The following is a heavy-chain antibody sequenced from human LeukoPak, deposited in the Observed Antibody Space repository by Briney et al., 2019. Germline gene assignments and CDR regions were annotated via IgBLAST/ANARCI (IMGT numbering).Heavy chain of an antibody. CDR1: GFTFNNYD. D-gene: IGHD6-19*01. J-gene: IGHJ6*03. CDR2: ISYDGSNT. CDR3: ARGSSGWNDYYYYMDV. V-gene: IGHV3-30*04. Sequence: GGSLRLSCAASGFTFNNYDIHWIRQPPGKGLEWVALISYDGSNTYCADSVKGLFTISRDNSKNTLYLQMSSLRAEDTAVYYCARGSSGWNDYYYYMDVWGKGTTVTVSS.